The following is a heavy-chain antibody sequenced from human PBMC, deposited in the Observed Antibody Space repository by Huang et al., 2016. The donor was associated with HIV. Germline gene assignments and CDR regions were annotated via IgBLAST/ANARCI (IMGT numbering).Heavy chain of an antibody. CDR2: FYTSGNT. V-gene: IGHV4-4*07. Sequence: QVQLQESGPGLVKPSETLSLTCTVSGGSISTYYWSWIRQSAGKGLEWIGRFYTSGNTNDKPSLRSRVTMSVETSKNQFSLRLTSVTAADTAVYYCARENEFCGSTNCHHYYYGLDVWGQGTTVTVSS. J-gene: IGHJ6*02. CDR1: GGSISTYY. CDR3: ARENEFCGSTNCHHYYYGLDV. D-gene: IGHD2-2*01.